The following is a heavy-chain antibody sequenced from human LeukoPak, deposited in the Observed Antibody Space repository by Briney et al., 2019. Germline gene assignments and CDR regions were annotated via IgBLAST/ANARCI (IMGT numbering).Heavy chain of an antibody. CDR3: AKVIGIAAAPPRYGMDI. J-gene: IGHJ6*02. D-gene: IGHD6-13*01. CDR2: ISWDGGST. CDR1: GFNFDDYA. V-gene: IGHV3-43D*03. Sequence: PGGSLLLSCAASGFNFDDYAMHWVRQAPGKGLEGVSLISWDGGSTYYAESVKGRVTISRDNSKNSVYLQLSTLRADDTALYYCAKVIGIAAAPPRYGMDICGQGTTVTVSS.